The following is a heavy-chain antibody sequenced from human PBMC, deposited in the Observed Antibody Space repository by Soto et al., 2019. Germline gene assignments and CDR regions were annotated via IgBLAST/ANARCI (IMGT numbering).Heavy chain of an antibody. D-gene: IGHD3-3*01. CDR1: GFTFSSYA. CDR2: ISSNGGST. Sequence: GGSLRLSCAASGFTFSSYAMHWVRQAPGKGLEYVSAISSNGGSTYYANSVKGRFTISRDNSKNTLYLQMGSLRAEDMAVYYCARGPGQPIFGVVTFTLFDYWGQGTLVTVSS. V-gene: IGHV3-64*01. CDR3: ARGPGQPIFGVVTFTLFDY. J-gene: IGHJ4*02.